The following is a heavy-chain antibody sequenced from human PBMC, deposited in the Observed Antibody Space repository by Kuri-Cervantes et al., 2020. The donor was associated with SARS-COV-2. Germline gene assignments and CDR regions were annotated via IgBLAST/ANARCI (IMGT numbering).Heavy chain of an antibody. CDR2: INGDSTVI. CDR1: GFSFNDQY. J-gene: IGHJ4*02. Sequence: GGSLRLSCAVSGFSFNDQYMSWIRQAQGKGLEWVSHINGDSTVIEYADSVKGRFIISRDNAKKSLYLQMNSLRAEDTAVYYCANDPNRIHYWGQGALVTVSS. CDR3: ANDPNRIHY. V-gene: IGHV3-11*01. D-gene: IGHD2/OR15-2a*01.